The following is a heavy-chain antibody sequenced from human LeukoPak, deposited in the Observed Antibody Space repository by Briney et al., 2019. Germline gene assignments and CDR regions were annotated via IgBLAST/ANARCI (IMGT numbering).Heavy chain of an antibody. Sequence: GGSLRLSCAASGFTFSSYGMGWVRQAPGPGLEWLANIKQAGSEKYYVDSMKGRFTISRDNAKTSLYLQMNSRRVEDTALYYCARVIGSYFDSWGQGSKVTVSS. CDR3: ARVIGSYFDS. CDR1: GFTFSSYG. D-gene: IGHD3-10*01. J-gene: IGHJ4*02. CDR2: IKQAGSEK. V-gene: IGHV3-7*01.